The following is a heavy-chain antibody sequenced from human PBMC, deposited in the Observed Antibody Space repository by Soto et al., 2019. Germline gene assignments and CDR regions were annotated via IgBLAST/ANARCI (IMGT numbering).Heavy chain of an antibody. CDR2: IYYSGST. CDR1: GGTISSWY. Sequence: SETLSLTCTVSGGTISSWYWSWIRQPPGKGLEWIGYIYYSGSTNCNPSLKSRVTISVDTSKNQFSLKLSSVTAADTAVYYCARSRGYSYGRAHYYYGMDVWGQGTTVTVS. J-gene: IGHJ6*02. V-gene: IGHV4-59*12. CDR3: ARSRGYSYGRAHYYYGMDV. D-gene: IGHD5-18*01.